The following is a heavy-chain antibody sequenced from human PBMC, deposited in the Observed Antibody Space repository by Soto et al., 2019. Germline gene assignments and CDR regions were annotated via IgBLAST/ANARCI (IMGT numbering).Heavy chain of an antibody. V-gene: IGHV1-8*01. D-gene: IGHD6-19*01. CDR1: GYTFTSYD. CDR3: ARPDPLRGWYVYDY. CDR2: MNPNSGNT. Sequence: QVQLVQSGAEVKKPGASVKVSCKASGYTFTSYDINWVRQATGQGLEWMGWMNPNSGNTGYAQKFQGRVTMTRNTPISTAYRELSSLRSEDTAVYYCARPDPLRGWYVYDYWGQGTLVTVSS. J-gene: IGHJ4*02.